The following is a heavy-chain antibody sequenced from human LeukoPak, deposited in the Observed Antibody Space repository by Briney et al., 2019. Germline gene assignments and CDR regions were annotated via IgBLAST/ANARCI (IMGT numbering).Heavy chain of an antibody. V-gene: IGHV3-23*01. CDR1: GFTFSIYA. Sequence: GGSLRLSCAASGFTFSIYAMTWVRQAPGKGLEWVSVISGGGGSTYYRDSVKGRFTISRDNSKNTLFLQMNTLRVEDTAIYYCVKGDTVTTRPNFGYWGQGTLVTVSS. D-gene: IGHD4-17*01. CDR3: VKGDTVTTRPNFGY. CDR2: ISGGGGST. J-gene: IGHJ4*02.